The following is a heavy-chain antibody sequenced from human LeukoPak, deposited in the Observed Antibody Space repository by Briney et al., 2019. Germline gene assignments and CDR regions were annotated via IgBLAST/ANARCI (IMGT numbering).Heavy chain of an antibody. CDR3: ARDLKSSGSNFDY. D-gene: IGHD2-15*01. CDR1: GGTFSSYA. V-gene: IGHV1-69*04. Sequence: VASVEVSSKASGGTFSSYAIRWVRQAPGQGLEWMGRIIPILGIANYAQKFQGRVTITADKSTSTAYMELSSLRSEDTAVYYYARDLKSSGSNFDYWGQGTLVTVSS. CDR2: IIPILGIA. J-gene: IGHJ4*02.